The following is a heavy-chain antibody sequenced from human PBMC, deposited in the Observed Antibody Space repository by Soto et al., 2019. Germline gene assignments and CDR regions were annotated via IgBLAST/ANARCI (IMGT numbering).Heavy chain of an antibody. CDR1: GCTFISYS. CDR3: ARDLKYYDSSGYRSFDY. D-gene: IGHD3-22*01. CDR2: ISSSSSTI. J-gene: IGHJ4*02. V-gene: IGHV3-48*02. Sequence: RALRLSGAACGCTFISYSMNWVLQDTGKGLEWVSYISSSSSTIYYADSVKGRFTISRDNAKNSLYLQMNSLRDEDTAVYYCARDLKYYDSSGYRSFDYCGQGTLVTVSS.